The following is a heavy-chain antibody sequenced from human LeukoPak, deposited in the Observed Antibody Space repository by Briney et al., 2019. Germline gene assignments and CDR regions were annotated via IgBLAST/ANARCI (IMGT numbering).Heavy chain of an antibody. J-gene: IGHJ4*02. CDR2: IHTSGST. CDR1: GGSISSYY. Sequence: SETLSLTCTVSGGSISSYYWNWIRQPAGKGLEWIGRIHTSGSTNYNPSLKSRITMSVDTSKNQFSLKLSSVTAADTAVYYCWGQQLIYYFDYWGQGTLVTVSS. D-gene: IGHD6-13*01. CDR3: WGQQLIYYFDY. V-gene: IGHV4-4*07.